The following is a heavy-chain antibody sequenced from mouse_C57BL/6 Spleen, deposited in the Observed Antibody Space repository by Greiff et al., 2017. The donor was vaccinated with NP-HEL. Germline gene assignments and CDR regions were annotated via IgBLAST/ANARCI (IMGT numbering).Heavy chain of an antibody. J-gene: IGHJ4*01. CDR1: GFTFSDYG. CDR3: ARHGGKGYYAMDY. D-gene: IGHD2-1*01. CDR2: ISNLAYSI. Sequence: EVKLVESGGGLVQPGGSLKLSCAASGFTFSDYGMAWVRQAPRKGPEWVAFISNLAYSIYYADTVTGRFTISRENAKNTLYLEMSSLRSEDTAMYYCARHGGKGYYAMDYWGQGTSVTVSS. V-gene: IGHV5-15*01.